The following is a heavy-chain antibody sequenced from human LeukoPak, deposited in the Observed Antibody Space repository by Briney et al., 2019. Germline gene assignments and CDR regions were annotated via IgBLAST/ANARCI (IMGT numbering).Heavy chain of an antibody. Sequence: GGSLRLSCAASGFTFSNYAMHWVRQAPGKGLERVAVISYDGSNKYYADSVKGRFTISRDNSKNTLYLQMNSLRAEDTAVYYCARVGVYYYDSSGYYNYFDYWGQGTLVTVSS. V-gene: IGHV3-30*01. J-gene: IGHJ4*02. CDR1: GFTFSNYA. CDR2: ISYDGSNK. CDR3: ARVGVYYYDSSGYYNYFDY. D-gene: IGHD3-22*01.